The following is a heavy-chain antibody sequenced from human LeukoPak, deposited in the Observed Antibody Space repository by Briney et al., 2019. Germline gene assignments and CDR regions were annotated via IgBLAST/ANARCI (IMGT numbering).Heavy chain of an antibody. V-gene: IGHV4-39*01. CDR3: ARGGTSSPYYYGMDV. CDR1: GGSTSSSSYY. Sequence: SETLSLTCTVSGGSTSSSSYYWVWVRQPPGKGLEWIGNIYYSGSAFYSPSLQSRATISLDTSKNQFSLRLTSVTAADTAVYYCARGGTSSPYYYGMDVWGQGTTVTVSS. CDR2: IYYSGSA. J-gene: IGHJ6*02. D-gene: IGHD2-2*01.